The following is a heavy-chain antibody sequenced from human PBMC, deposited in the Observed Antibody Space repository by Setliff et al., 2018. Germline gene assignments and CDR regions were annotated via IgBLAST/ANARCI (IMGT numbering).Heavy chain of an antibody. CDR3: ARAGFAASGRKGVFEY. D-gene: IGHD6-13*01. CDR2: INPTGGST. Sequence: GASVKVSCKASGYTFTSYYMHWVRQAPGQGLEWMGLINPTGGSTSYAQKFQGRVTMTRDTSTSTVFMELSSLRSEDTAVYYCARAGFAASGRKGVFEYWGQGTLVTVSS. CDR1: GYTFTSYY. V-gene: IGHV1-46*01. J-gene: IGHJ4*02.